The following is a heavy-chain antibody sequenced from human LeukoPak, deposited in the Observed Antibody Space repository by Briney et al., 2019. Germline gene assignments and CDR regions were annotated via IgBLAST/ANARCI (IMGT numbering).Heavy chain of an antibody. CDR3: ARDSSGYYYDY. V-gene: IGHV4-31*03. Sequence: SETLSLTCTVSGGSISSGGYYWSWIRQHPGKGLEWIGYIYYSGSTYYNPPLKSRLTISVDTSKNQFSLKLSSVTAADTAVYYCARDSSGYYYDYWGQGTLVTVSS. CDR1: GGSISSGGYY. D-gene: IGHD3-22*01. CDR2: IYYSGST. J-gene: IGHJ4*02.